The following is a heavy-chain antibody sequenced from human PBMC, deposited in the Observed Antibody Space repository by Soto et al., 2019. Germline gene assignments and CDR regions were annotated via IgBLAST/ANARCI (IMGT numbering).Heavy chain of an antibody. Sequence: QLQLQESGSGLVKPSQTLSLTCAVSGGSISSGGYSWSWIRQPPGKGLEWIGYIYHSGSTYYNPSRKSRLTISVDRSKNQFSLKLSSVTAADTAVYYCARVGTTVNDAFDIWGQGTMVTVSS. D-gene: IGHD4-17*01. J-gene: IGHJ3*02. CDR2: IYHSGST. CDR1: GGSISSGGYS. V-gene: IGHV4-30-2*01. CDR3: ARVGTTVNDAFDI.